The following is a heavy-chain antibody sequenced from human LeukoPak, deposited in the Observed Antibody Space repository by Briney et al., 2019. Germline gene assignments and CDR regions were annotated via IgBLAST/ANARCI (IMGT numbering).Heavy chain of an antibody. Sequence: SESLSLTCTVSGGSISSSSYYWGWIRQPPGKGLAWIGSIYYSGSTYYNPSLKSRVTISVDTSKNQFSLKLSSVTAADTAVYYCARDRTPAAGRRFDPWGQGTLVTVSS. J-gene: IGHJ5*02. CDR1: GGSISSSSYY. V-gene: IGHV4-39*07. CDR2: IYYSGST. CDR3: ARDRTPAAGRRFDP. D-gene: IGHD6-13*01.